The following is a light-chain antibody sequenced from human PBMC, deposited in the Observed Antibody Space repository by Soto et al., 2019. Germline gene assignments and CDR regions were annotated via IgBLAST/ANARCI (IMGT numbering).Light chain of an antibody. CDR2: DAS. J-gene: IGKJ1*01. CDR3: LQDINYPWT. Sequence: DIQMTQSPSTLSASVGDRVTITCRASQTISGWLAWYQQRPGKAPNLLIFDASTLESGVPSRFSGSGSGTDFTLAISSLQPEDSATYYCLQDINYPWTFGQGTKVDIK. V-gene: IGKV1-5*01. CDR1: QTISGW.